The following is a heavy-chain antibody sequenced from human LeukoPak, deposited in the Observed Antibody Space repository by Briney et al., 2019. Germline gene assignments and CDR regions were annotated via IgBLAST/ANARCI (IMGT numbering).Heavy chain of an antibody. CDR3: ARFDSGSYPRDY. CDR1: GGSISSSSYY. J-gene: IGHJ4*02. CDR2: IYYSGST. V-gene: IGHV4-39*01. Sequence: SETLSLTCTASGGSISSSSYYWGWIRQPPGKGLEWIGSIYYSGSTYYNPSLKSRVTISVDTSKNQFSLKLSSVTAADTAVYYCARFDSGSYPRDYWGQGTLVTVSS. D-gene: IGHD1-26*01.